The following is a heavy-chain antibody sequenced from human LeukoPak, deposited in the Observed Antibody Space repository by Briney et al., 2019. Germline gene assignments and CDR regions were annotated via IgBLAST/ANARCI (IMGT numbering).Heavy chain of an antibody. J-gene: IGHJ3*02. CDR1: GYTFTGYY. CDR3: ARGKRRYCSSTSCPPNGAFDI. Sequence: ASVKVSCKASGYTFTGYYMHWVRQAHGQGLEWMGWINPNSGGTNYAQKFQGRVTMTRDTSISTAYMELSRLRSDDTAVYYCARGKRRYCSSTSCPPNGAFDIWGQGTMVTASS. V-gene: IGHV1-2*02. CDR2: INPNSGGT. D-gene: IGHD2-2*01.